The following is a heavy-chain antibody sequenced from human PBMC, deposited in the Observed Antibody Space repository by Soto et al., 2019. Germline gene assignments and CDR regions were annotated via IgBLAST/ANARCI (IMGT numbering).Heavy chain of an antibody. D-gene: IGHD2-2*01. Sequence: ASVKVSCKASGYTFTSYDINWVRQATGQGLEWMGWMNPNSGNTGYAQKFQGRVTMTRNTSISTAYMELSSLRSEDTAVYYCARGGYCISTSCYNPYYYYYGMDVWGQGTTVTVSS. CDR1: GYTFTSYD. CDR3: ARGGYCISTSCYNPYYYYYGMDV. CDR2: MNPNSGNT. V-gene: IGHV1-8*01. J-gene: IGHJ6*02.